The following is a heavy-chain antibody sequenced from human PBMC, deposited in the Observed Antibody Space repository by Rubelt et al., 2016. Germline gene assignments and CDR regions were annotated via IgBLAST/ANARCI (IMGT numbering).Heavy chain of an antibody. J-gene: IGHJ4*02. V-gene: IGHV4-34*01. CDR1: GGSFSGYY. CDR2: INHSGST. D-gene: IGHD3-10*01. Sequence: QVQLQQWGAGLLKPSETLSLTCAVYGGSFSGYYWSWIRQPPGKGLEWIGEINHSGSTNYNPSLKSRVTISVDTSKNQFSLQLGPVTAADTAVYYRARGRTGGSRAASYWGQGTLVTVSS. CDR3: ARGRTGGSRAASY.